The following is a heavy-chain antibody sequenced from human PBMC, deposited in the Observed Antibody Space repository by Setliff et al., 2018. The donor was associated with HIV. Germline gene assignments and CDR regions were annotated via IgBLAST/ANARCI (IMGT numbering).Heavy chain of an antibody. Sequence: GASVKVSCKASGYTFTSYGISWVRQAPGQGLEWMGWISAYNGNTNYAQKVQGRVTMTTDTSTSTAYMELRSLRSDDTAVYYCATSPRPYYYYMDVWGKGTTVTVSS. J-gene: IGHJ6*03. CDR1: GYTFTSYG. CDR2: ISAYNGNT. V-gene: IGHV1-18*01. CDR3: ATSPRPYYYYMDV.